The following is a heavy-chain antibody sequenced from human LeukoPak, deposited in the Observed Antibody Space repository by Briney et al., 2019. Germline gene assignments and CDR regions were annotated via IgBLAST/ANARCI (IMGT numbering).Heavy chain of an antibody. D-gene: IGHD1-26*01. V-gene: IGHV1-2*06. J-gene: IGHJ4*02. Sequence: ASVKVSCKASGYTFTGYYMHWVRQAPRQGLEWMGRINPNNGATNYAQKLQGRVTITGDTSISTAYMELSSLRSDDTAVYYCTRESGSYHGNDYWGQGTLVTVSS. CDR3: TRESGSYHGNDY. CDR2: INPNNGAT. CDR1: GYTFTGYY.